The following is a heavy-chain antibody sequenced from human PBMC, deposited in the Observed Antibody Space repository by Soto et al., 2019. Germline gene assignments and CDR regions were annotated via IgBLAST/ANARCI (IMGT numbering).Heavy chain of an antibody. V-gene: IGHV4-61*08. Sequence: SETLSLTCTVSGGSISSGGYYWSWIRQHPGKGLEWIGYIYYSGSTNYNPSLKSRVTISVDTSKNQFSLKLSSVTAADTAVYYCARWGQQLGLDYYYYMDVWGKGTTVTVSS. D-gene: IGHD6-13*01. CDR1: GGSISSGGYY. CDR2: IYYSGST. CDR3: ARWGQQLGLDYYYYMDV. J-gene: IGHJ6*03.